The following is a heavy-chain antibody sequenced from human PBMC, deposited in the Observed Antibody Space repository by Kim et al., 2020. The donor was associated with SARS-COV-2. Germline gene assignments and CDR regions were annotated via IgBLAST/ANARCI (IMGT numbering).Heavy chain of an antibody. CDR1: GFTFSSYA. D-gene: IGHD1-26*01. J-gene: IGHJ4*02. V-gene: IGHV3-64D*09. CDR3: VKAMVGWELLTYFDY. CDR2: ISSNGGST. Sequence: GGSLRLSCSASGFTFSSYAMHWVRQAPGKGLEYVSAISSNGGSTYYADSVKGRFTISRDNSKNTLYLQMSSLRAEDTAVYYCVKAMVGWELLTYFDYWGQGTLVTVSS.